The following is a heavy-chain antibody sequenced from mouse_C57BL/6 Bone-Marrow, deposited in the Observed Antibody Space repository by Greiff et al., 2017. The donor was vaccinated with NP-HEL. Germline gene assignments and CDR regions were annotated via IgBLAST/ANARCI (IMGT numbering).Heavy chain of an antibody. CDR1: GFSLSTFGMG. CDR3: ARSWLLPYYYAMDY. CDR2: IWWDDDK. D-gene: IGHD2-3*01. J-gene: IGHJ4*01. Sequence: QVTLKESGPGILQPSQTLSLTCSFSGFSLSTFGMGVGWIRQPSGKGLEWLAHIWWDDDKYYNPALKSRLTISKDTSKNQVFLKIANVDTADTATYYCARSWLLPYYYAMDYWGQGTSVTVSS. V-gene: IGHV8-8*01.